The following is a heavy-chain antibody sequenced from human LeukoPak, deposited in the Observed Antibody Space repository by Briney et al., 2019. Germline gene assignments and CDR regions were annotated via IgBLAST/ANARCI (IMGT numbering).Heavy chain of an antibody. CDR3: VRDNYASGSPWFDY. V-gene: IGHV3-64D*06. CDR2: VSSSGGST. D-gene: IGHD3-10*01. J-gene: IGHJ4*02. CDR1: GFTFSSSA. Sequence: PGGSLRLSCSASGFTFSSSAMHWVRQAPGKGLEYVSGVSSSGGSTYYAGSVKGRFTISRDNSENRLYLQRRSLRAEDTAVYYCVRDNYASGSPWFDYWGQGTLVAISS.